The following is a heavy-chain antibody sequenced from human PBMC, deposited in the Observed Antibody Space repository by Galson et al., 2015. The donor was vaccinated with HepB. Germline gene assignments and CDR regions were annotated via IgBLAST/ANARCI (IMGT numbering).Heavy chain of an antibody. D-gene: IGHD3-10*01. V-gene: IGHV3-43*01. J-gene: IGHJ1*01. CDR3: VKDMTYYNGTGIICAHMLDL. CDR2: ISWDGVTT. Sequence: SLRLSCAASGFTFDDYTMHWVRQAPGKGLEWVSLISWDGVTTDYADSVKGRFTVSRDNSKHSLFLQMNSLRTQDTAFYYCVKDMTYYNGTGIICAHMLDLRAQGTPFSVAS. CDR1: GFTFDDYT.